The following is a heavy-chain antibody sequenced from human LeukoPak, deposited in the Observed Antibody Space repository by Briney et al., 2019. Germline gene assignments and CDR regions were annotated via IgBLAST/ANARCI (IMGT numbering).Heavy chain of an antibody. V-gene: IGHV3-66*01. J-gene: IGHJ4*02. D-gene: IGHD2-2*01. Sequence: GGSLRLSCAASGFTVSSNYMSWVRQAPGKGLEWVSVIYSGGSTYYADSVKGRFTISRDNSKNTLHLQMNSLRAEDTAVYYCARDLELMSSTPGDYWGQGTLVTVSS. CDR3: ARDLELMSSTPGDY. CDR2: IYSGGST. CDR1: GFTVSSNY.